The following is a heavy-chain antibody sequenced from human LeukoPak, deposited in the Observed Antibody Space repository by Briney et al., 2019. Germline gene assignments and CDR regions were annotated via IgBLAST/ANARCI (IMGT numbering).Heavy chain of an antibody. D-gene: IGHD1-26*01. J-gene: IGHJ4*02. Sequence: SETLSLTCAVYGGSFNDYYWIWIRQPPGKGLEWIGEIKPSGRTNYNPSLESRVTISVDTSKNHFSLKLSSVTPEDTAVYYCARTRDLGPDYWGQGTLVTVSS. CDR1: GGSFNDYY. V-gene: IGHV4-34*01. CDR2: IKPSGRT. CDR3: ARTRDLGPDY.